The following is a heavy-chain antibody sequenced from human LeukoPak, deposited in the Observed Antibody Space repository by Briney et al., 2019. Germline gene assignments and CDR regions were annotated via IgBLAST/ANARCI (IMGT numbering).Heavy chain of an antibody. CDR1: GYTFTGYY. D-gene: IGHD3-3*01. Sequence: GASVKVSCTASGYTFTGYYIHWVRQAPGQGLEWMGWINPNSGGTNCAQKFQGRVTMTRDTSISTAYMELSRLRSDDTAVYYCARGSTIFGVVYSYYFDYWGQETLVTVSS. CDR3: ARGSTIFGVVYSYYFDY. V-gene: IGHV1-2*02. CDR2: INPNSGGT. J-gene: IGHJ4*02.